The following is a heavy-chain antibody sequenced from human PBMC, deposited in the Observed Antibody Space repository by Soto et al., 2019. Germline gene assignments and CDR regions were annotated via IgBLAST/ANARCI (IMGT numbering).Heavy chain of an antibody. CDR1: GGSFSDYY. D-gene: IGHD3-3*01. Sequence: PSETLSLTCAVYGGSFSDYYWSWIRQPPGKGLEWIGEINHSGSTNYNPSLKSRGTISVDTSKNQFSLKLSSVTAADKAVYYCARNDFWSGYHKAGGSYYGMDVSGPGTTVTVYS. V-gene: IGHV4-34*01. J-gene: IGHJ6*02. CDR3: ARNDFWSGYHKAGGSYYGMDV. CDR2: INHSGST.